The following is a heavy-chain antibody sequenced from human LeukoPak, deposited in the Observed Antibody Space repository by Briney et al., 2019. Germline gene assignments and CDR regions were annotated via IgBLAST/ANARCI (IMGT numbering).Heavy chain of an antibody. J-gene: IGHJ4*02. Sequence: GGSLRLSCAASGFTVSSNYMSWVRQAPGKGLEWVSVIYSGGSTYYADSVKGRFTISRDNSKNTLYLQMNSLRAEDTAVYCCASGYYDSSGYPLGDYWGQGTLVTVSS. CDR1: GFTVSSNY. D-gene: IGHD3-22*01. CDR2: IYSGGST. V-gene: IGHV3-66*02. CDR3: ASGYYDSSGYPLGDY.